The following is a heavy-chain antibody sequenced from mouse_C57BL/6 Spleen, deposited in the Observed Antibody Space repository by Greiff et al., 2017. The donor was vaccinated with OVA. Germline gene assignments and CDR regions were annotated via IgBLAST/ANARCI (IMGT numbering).Heavy chain of an antibody. CDR1: GYTFTSYW. CDR3: ARWLRAMDY. J-gene: IGHJ4*01. CDR2: IDPSDSET. V-gene: IGHV1-52*01. Sequence: VQLQQSGAELVRPGSSVKLSCKASGYTFTSYWMHWVKQRPIQGLEWIGNIDPSDSETHYNQKFKDKATLTVDNSSSTAYMQLSSLTSEDSAVYYCARWLRAMDYWGQGTSVTVSS. D-gene: IGHD1-1*01.